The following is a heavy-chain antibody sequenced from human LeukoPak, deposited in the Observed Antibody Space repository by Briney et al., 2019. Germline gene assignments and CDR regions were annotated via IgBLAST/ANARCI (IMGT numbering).Heavy chain of an antibody. Sequence: PGGSLRLSCAASGFTVSSNYMSWVRQAPGKGLEWVSVIYSGGSTYYADSVKGRFTISRHNSKNTLYLQMNSLRAEDTAVYYCASRKFYDFWDYYGMDVWGQGTTVTVSS. D-gene: IGHD3-3*01. J-gene: IGHJ6*02. CDR1: GFTVSSNY. V-gene: IGHV3-53*04. CDR2: IYSGGST. CDR3: ASRKFYDFWDYYGMDV.